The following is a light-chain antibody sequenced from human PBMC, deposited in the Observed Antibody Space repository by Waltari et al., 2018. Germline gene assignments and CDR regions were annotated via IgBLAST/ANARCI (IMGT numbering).Light chain of an antibody. V-gene: IGKV3-20*01. CDR3: QQYCTAPWT. CDR2: GAS. Sequence: EIVLTQSPGTLSLSPGERATLSCRASQSVDSNYLAWHQQKPAQAPRLLIYGASNRPTGIPDRFSGSGSGTDFTLTIDSLEPEDFAVYYCQQYCTAPWTFGQGTKVEIK. CDR1: QSVDSNY. J-gene: IGKJ1*01.